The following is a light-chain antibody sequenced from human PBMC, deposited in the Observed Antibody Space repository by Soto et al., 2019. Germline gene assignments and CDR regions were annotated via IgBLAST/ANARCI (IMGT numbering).Light chain of an antibody. CDR2: HAS. Sequence: DIQMTQSPSPLSASIGDRVTISCRASQNIGRWLAWYQQKPGTAPNLLIYHASNLRGGVPSRFSGGGSGTEFTLTISSVQPDDIATYSCQQYNSYSRTFGQGTKVDIK. V-gene: IGKV1-5*01. CDR3: QQYNSYSRT. J-gene: IGKJ1*01. CDR1: QNIGRW.